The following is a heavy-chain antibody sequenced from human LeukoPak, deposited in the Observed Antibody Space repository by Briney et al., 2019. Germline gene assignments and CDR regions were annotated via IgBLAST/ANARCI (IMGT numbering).Heavy chain of an antibody. Sequence: GASVKVSCKVSGGTFSSYAISWVRQAPGQGLEWMGGIIPIFGTANYAQKFQGRVTITADESTSTAYMELSSLRSEDTAVYYCARSRLGYCSSTSCYTGDYWGQGTLVTVSS. J-gene: IGHJ4*02. CDR2: IIPIFGTA. CDR1: GGTFSSYA. CDR3: ARSRLGYCSSTSCYTGDY. V-gene: IGHV1-69*13. D-gene: IGHD2-2*02.